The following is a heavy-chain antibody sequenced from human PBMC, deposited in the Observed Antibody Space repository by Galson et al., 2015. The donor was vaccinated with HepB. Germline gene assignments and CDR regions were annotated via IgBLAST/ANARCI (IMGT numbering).Heavy chain of an antibody. J-gene: IGHJ5*02. D-gene: IGHD3-10*01. CDR3: ARGPYGSGSYWDWFDP. CDR2: INTNTGNT. Sequence: SVKVSCKASGYTFTSYAMNWVRQAPGQGLEWMGWINTNTGNTTYAQGFTGRFVFSLDTSVSTAYLQISSLKAEDTAVYYWARGPYGSGSYWDWFDPWGQGTLVTVSS. V-gene: IGHV7-4-1*02. CDR1: GYTFTSYA.